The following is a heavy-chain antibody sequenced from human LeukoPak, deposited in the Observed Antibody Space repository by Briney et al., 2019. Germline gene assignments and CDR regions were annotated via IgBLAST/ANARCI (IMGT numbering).Heavy chain of an antibody. CDR1: GFTFSSYA. CDR3: ERGALNIVATAALYFYY. Sequence: PGTSLRLSCAASGFTFSSYAMHWVRQAPGKGLGWVAVISYDGSNKYYADSVKGRFTISRDNSKNTLYLQMNSLRAEDTAVYYCERGALNIVATAALYFYYWGHRTLVSVSS. CDR2: ISYDGSNK. J-gene: IGHJ4*01. D-gene: IGHD5-12*01. V-gene: IGHV3-30-3*01.